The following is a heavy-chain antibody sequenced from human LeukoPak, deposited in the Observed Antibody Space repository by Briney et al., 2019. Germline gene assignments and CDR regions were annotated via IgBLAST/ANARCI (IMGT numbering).Heavy chain of an antibody. CDR1: GGTLISYV. D-gene: IGHD2-2*01. V-gene: IGHV1-69*13. CDR2: IIPIFGTA. CDR3: ARVPRVVVPAVYFDY. J-gene: IGHJ4*02. Sequence: ASVTVSCKASGGTLISYVISWVRQAPGQGLEWMGGIIPIFGTANYAQKFQGRVTITADESTSTAYMELSSLRSEDTAVYYCARVPRVVVPAVYFDYWGLGTLVTVSS.